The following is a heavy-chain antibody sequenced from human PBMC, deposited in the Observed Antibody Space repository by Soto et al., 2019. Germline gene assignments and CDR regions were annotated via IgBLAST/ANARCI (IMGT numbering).Heavy chain of an antibody. CDR1: GFTFSSYW. D-gene: IGHD6-19*01. V-gene: IGHV3-74*01. CDR3: ASPYMYSSGLYFYGMDV. CDR2: INSDGSST. Sequence: EVQLVESGGGLVQPGGSLRLSCAASGFTFSSYWMHWVRQAPGKGLVWVSRINSDGSSTSYADPVKGRFTISRDNAKNTVYLQMNSLRAEDTAVYYCASPYMYSSGLYFYGMDVWGQGTTVTVSS. J-gene: IGHJ6*02.